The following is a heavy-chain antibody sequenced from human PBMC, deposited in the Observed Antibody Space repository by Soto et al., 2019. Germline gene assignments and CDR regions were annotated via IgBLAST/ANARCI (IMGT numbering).Heavy chain of an antibody. CDR2: IYRSGNT. Sequence: SETLSLTCTVSGGSISGHYWSWIRQPAGKGLEWIGRIYRSGNTNFNPSLKSRVTMSVDTSKNQFSLKQSSVTVADTAVYYCARDSQIWFDPWGQGTLVTVSS. CDR3: ARDSQIWFDP. V-gene: IGHV4-4*07. CDR1: GGSISGHY. J-gene: IGHJ5*02.